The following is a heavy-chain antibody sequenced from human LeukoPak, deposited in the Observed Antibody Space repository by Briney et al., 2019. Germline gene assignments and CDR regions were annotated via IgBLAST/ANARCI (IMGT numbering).Heavy chain of an antibody. V-gene: IGHV3-30*02. CDR1: GFTFSSNG. D-gene: IGHD6-19*01. CDR3: AKDRSVAGTGFDY. J-gene: IGHJ4*02. Sequence: GGSLRLSCVASGFTFSSNGMHWVRQAPGKGLEWVAFIRNDGSNKYYVDSVKGRFTIYRDNSKNTLYLQMNSLRAEDTAVYYCAKDRSVAGTGFDYWGEGTLVTVSS. CDR2: IRNDGSNK.